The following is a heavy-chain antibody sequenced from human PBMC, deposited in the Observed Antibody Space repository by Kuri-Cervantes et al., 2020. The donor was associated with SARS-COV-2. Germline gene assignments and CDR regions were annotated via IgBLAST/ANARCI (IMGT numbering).Heavy chain of an antibody. CDR3: ARRAFGEKGVPNDY. V-gene: IGHV4-39*01. CDR1: GGSISSSSYY. J-gene: IGHJ4*02. Sequence: SETLSLTCTVSGGSISSSSYYWGWIRQPPGKGLEWIGSIYYSGSTYYNPSLKSRVTISVDTPKNQFSLKLSSVTAADTAVYYCARRAFGEKGVPNDYWGQGTLVTVSS. D-gene: IGHD3-10*01. CDR2: IYYSGST.